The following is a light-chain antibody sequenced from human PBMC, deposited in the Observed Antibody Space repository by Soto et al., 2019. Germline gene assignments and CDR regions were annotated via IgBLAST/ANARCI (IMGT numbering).Light chain of an antibody. CDR3: QQLNSYPIT. CDR2: AAS. J-gene: IGKJ5*01. V-gene: IGKV1-5*01. Sequence: DIQMTQSPSTLSASLGDRVTITCRASQSISSWLAWYQQKPGKAPKLLIYAASTLQSGVPSRFSGSGSGTEFTLTISSLQHEDCATYYCQQLNSYPITFGQGTRLEIK. CDR1: QSISSW.